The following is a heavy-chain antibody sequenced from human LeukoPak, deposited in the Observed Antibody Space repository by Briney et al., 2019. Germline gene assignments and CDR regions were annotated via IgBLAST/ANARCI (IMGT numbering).Heavy chain of an antibody. Sequence: GGSLRLSCAASGFTFSDYYMTWIRQAPGKGLEWVSGISGIGGSTYYADSVKGRFTISRDNSKNTLYLQLNSLRAEDTAVYYCSKEPLRYVYGIFDFWGQGTLVTVSS. CDR2: ISGIGGST. CDR3: SKEPLRYVYGIFDF. J-gene: IGHJ4*02. CDR1: GFTFSDYY. V-gene: IGHV3-23*01. D-gene: IGHD5-18*01.